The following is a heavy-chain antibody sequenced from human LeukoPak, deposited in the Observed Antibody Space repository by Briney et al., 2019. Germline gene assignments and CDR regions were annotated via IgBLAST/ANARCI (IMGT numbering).Heavy chain of an antibody. CDR2: IYYSGST. Sequence: SQTLSLSCTISGGSISSGSYYWSRIRQPPGKGLEGIGYIYYSGSTNYNPSLKSRVTISVDTSKNQFSLKLSSVTAADTAVYYCARQSGYYDSSGYFDYWGQGTLVTVSS. V-gene: IGHV4-61*01. CDR1: GGSISSGSYY. CDR3: ARQSGYYDSSGYFDY. D-gene: IGHD3-22*01. J-gene: IGHJ4*02.